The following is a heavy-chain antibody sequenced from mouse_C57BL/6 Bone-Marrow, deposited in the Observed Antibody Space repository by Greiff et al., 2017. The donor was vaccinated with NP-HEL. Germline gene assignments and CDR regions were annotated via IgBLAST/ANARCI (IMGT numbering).Heavy chain of an antibody. CDR1: GFTFSDYY. CDR2: ISNGGGST. Sequence: EVQLVESGGGLVQPGGSLKLSCAASGFTFSDYYMYWVRQTPEKRLEWVAYISNGGGSTYYPDTVKGRFTISRDNAKNTLYLQMSRLKSEDTAMYYCARVGGLWYYAMDYWGQGTSVTVSS. D-gene: IGHD1-1*02. V-gene: IGHV5-12*01. J-gene: IGHJ4*01. CDR3: ARVGGLWYYAMDY.